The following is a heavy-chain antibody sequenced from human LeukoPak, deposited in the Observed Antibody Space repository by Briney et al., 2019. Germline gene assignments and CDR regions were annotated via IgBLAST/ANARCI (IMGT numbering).Heavy chain of an antibody. CDR3: AIYRSIGAAGDLSDY. Sequence: GGSLRLSCAASGFTFSSYAMSWVRQAPGKGLEWVSAISGSGGSTYYADSVEGRFTISRDNSKNSLYLQMNSLRDEDTAVYYCAIYRSIGAAGDLSDYWGQGTLVTVSS. V-gene: IGHV3-23*01. CDR2: ISGSGGST. J-gene: IGHJ4*02. D-gene: IGHD6-13*01. CDR1: GFTFSSYA.